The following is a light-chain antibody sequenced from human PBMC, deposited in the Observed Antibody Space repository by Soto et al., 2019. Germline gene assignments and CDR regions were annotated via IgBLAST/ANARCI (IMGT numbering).Light chain of an antibody. Sequence: QSVLTQPPSASGTPGQRVTISCSGRSANIGNNYVCWYQQLPGTAPKPLIYSNNQRPSGVPDRFSGSKSGTSASLAISGLRSEDEADYYCVSWDDSLSGLVFGTGTKVTVL. CDR2: SNN. V-gene: IGLV1-47*02. CDR3: VSWDDSLSGLV. CDR1: SANIGNNY. J-gene: IGLJ1*01.